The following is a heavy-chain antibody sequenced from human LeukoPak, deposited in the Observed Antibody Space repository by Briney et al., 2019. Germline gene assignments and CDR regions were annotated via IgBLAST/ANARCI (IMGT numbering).Heavy chain of an antibody. Sequence: SETLSLTCTVSGYSISSGYYWGWIRQPPGKGLEWIGSIYHSGSTYYNPSLKSRVTISVDTSKNQFSLKLTSVTAADTAVYYCARDRGYYYDSSNDYWGQGTLVTVSS. V-gene: IGHV4-38-2*02. D-gene: IGHD3-22*01. CDR3: ARDRGYYYDSSNDY. CDR2: IYHSGST. J-gene: IGHJ4*02. CDR1: GYSISSGYY.